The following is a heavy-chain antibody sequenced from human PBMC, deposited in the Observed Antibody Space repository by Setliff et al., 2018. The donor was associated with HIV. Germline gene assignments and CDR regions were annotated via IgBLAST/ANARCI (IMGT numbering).Heavy chain of an antibody. CDR3: ARGVTLGRGVIAESPLYVMDV. J-gene: IGHJ6*03. CDR2: ISPSGGA. CDR1: GGPFSDYF. D-gene: IGHD3-10*01. V-gene: IGHV4-34*01. Sequence: PSETLSLTCASFGGPFSDYFWTWLRQPPGKGLEWIGHISPSGGADYSPSLKTRAAISLVTSRSQIVLRLSSVAAADTATYYCARGVTLGRGVIAESPLYVMDVWGEGTPGTV.